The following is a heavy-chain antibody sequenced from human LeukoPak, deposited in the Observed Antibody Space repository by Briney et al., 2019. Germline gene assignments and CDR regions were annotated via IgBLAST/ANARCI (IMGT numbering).Heavy chain of an antibody. CDR2: IYHNGTS. Sequence: PSGTLSLTCAVSVGSISSGNWWSWVRQSPGKGLEWIGEIYHNGTSNNNPSLKSRVTISADTFKNHFSLKLTSVTAADTAVYYCARDAVDTAILDYWGQGTLVTVSS. CDR1: VGSISSGNW. V-gene: IGHV4-4*02. D-gene: IGHD5-18*01. CDR3: ARDAVDTAILDY. J-gene: IGHJ4*02.